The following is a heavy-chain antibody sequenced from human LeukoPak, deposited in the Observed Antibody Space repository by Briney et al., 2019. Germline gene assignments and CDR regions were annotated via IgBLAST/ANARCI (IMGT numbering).Heavy chain of an antibody. CDR3: ARHLQKVGATRDY. V-gene: IGHV4-39*01. J-gene: IGHJ4*02. D-gene: IGHD1-26*01. CDR1: GDSINSRSYY. CDR2: IYYSGST. Sequence: SETLSLTCTVSGDSINSRSYYWGWIRQPPGKGLEWIGSIYYSGSTYYNPSLKSRVTISVDTSKNQFSLKLSSVTAADTAVYYCARHLQKVGATRDYWGQGTLVTVSS.